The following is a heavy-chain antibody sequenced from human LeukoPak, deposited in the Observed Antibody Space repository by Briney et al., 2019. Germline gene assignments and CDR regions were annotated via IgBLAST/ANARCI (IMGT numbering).Heavy chain of an antibody. Sequence: GASVKVSCKASGYTFTSYGISWVQQAPGQGLEWMGWISAYNGNTNYAQKLQGRVTMTTDTSTSTAYMELRSLRSEDTAVYYCARRSDDYDSSAYYHWGQGTLVTVSS. J-gene: IGHJ4*02. D-gene: IGHD3-22*01. CDR2: ISAYNGNT. CDR1: GYTFTSYG. CDR3: ARRSDDYDSSAYYH. V-gene: IGHV1-18*01.